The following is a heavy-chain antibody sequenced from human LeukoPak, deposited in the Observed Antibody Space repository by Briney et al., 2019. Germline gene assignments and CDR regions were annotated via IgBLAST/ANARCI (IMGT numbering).Heavy chain of an antibody. J-gene: IGHJ4*02. CDR3: AREVDIVATYRFLDY. CDR2: ISAYNGNT. Sequence: ASVKVSCKASGYTFTSYGISWVRQAPGQGLEWMGWISAYNGNTNYAQKLQGRVTMTTDTSTSTAYMELRSLRSDDTAVYYCAREVDIVATYRFLDYWGQGTLATVSS. V-gene: IGHV1-18*01. CDR1: GYTFTSYG. D-gene: IGHD5-12*01.